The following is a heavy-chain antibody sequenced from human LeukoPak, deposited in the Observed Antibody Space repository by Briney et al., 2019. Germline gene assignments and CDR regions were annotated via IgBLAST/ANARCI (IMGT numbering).Heavy chain of an antibody. CDR3: ARDRGSGWGDAFDI. D-gene: IGHD3-10*01. CDR1: GYTFTGYY. CDR2: INPNSGGT. V-gene: IGHV1-2*02. Sequence: ASVKVSCKASGYTFTGYYMHWVRQAPGQGLEWMGWINPNSGGTNYAQKFQGRVTMTRDTSISTAYMELSRLRSDDTAVYYCARDRGSGWGDAFDIWGQGTMVTVSS. J-gene: IGHJ3*02.